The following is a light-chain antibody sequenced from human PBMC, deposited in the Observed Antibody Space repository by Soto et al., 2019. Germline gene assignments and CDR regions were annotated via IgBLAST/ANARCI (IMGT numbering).Light chain of an antibody. V-gene: IGKV1-5*03. CDR1: QTISSW. Sequence: DIQMTQSPSTLSGSVGDRVTITCRASQTISSWLAWYQQKPGKAPKLLIYKASTLKSGVPSRFSGSGSGTEFTLTISRLQPDDCATYYCQHYNIYSEAFGHGTKVEIK. CDR2: KAS. J-gene: IGKJ1*01. CDR3: QHYNIYSEA.